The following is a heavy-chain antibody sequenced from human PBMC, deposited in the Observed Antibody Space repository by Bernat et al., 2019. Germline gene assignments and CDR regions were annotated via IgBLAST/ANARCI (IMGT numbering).Heavy chain of an antibody. Sequence: QVQLVESGGGVVQPGRSLRLSCAASGFTFSSYAMHWVRQAPGKGLEWVAVISYDGSNKYYADSVKGRFTISRDNSKNTLYLQMNSLRAEDTAVYYCARTTVYDFWSGGPDYWGQGTLVTVSS. V-gene: IGHV3-30-3*01. J-gene: IGHJ4*02. D-gene: IGHD3-3*01. CDR3: ARTTVYDFWSGGPDY. CDR2: ISYDGSNK. CDR1: GFTFSSYA.